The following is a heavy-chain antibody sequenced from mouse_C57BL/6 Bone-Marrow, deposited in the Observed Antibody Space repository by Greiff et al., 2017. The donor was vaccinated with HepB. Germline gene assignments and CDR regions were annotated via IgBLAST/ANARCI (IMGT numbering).Heavy chain of an antibody. CDR2: ISYDGSN. Sequence: DVHLVESGPGLVKPSQSLSLTCSVTGYSITSGYYWNWIRQFPGNKLEWMGYISYDGSNNYNPSLKNRISITRDTSKNQFFLKLNSVTTEDTATYYWARDYYGSPGWYFDVWGTGTTVTVSS. J-gene: IGHJ1*03. V-gene: IGHV3-6*01. CDR1: GYSITSGYY. CDR3: ARDYYGSPGWYFDV. D-gene: IGHD1-1*01.